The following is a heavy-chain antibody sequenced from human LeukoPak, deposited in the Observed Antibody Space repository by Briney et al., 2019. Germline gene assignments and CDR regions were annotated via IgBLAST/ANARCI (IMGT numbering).Heavy chain of an antibody. V-gene: IGHV6-1*01. Sequence: SQTLSLTCDISGDSVSSNGAFWNWIRQSPSRGLEWPGRTYYRSNWYNDYALSVKSRITINADASKNQFSLQLISVTLEDTAVYYCARDQGALNSWGQGTLVTVSS. CDR2: TYYRSNWYN. CDR3: ARDQGALNS. J-gene: IGHJ4*02. D-gene: IGHD1-7*01. CDR1: GDSVSSNGAF.